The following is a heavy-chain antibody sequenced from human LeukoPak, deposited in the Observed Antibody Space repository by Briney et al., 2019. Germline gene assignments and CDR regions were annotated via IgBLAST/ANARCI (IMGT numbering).Heavy chain of an antibody. Sequence: ASVKVSCKASGYTFTSYGISWVRQAPGQGLERMGWISAYNGNTNYAQKLQGRVTMTTDTSTSTAYMELRSLKSDDTAVYYCARDPYRYSSSWYPYYFDYWGQGTLVTVSS. V-gene: IGHV1-18*01. CDR1: GYTFTSYG. CDR3: ARDPYRYSSSWYPYYFDY. J-gene: IGHJ4*02. CDR2: ISAYNGNT. D-gene: IGHD6-13*01.